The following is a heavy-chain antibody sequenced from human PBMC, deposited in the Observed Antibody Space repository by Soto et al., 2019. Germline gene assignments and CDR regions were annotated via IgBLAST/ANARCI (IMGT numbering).Heavy chain of an antibody. J-gene: IGHJ6*02. V-gene: IGHV3-48*02. CDR3: ARDDYCSSTSCYTSENYYYGMDV. CDR1: GFTFSSYS. Sequence: VGSLRLSCAASGFTFSSYSMNWVRQAPGKGLEWVSYISSSSSTIYYADSVKGRFTISRDNAKNSLYLQMNSLRDEDKAVYYCARDDYCSSTSCYTSENYYYGMDVCGQGTTVTVSS. CDR2: ISSSSSTI. D-gene: IGHD2-2*02.